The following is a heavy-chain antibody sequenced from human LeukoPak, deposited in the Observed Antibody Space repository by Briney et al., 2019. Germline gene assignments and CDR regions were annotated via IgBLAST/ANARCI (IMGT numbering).Heavy chain of an antibody. Sequence: GGSLRLSCAASGFTFSSYWMHWVRQAPGKGLVWVSRINSDGSSTSYADSVKGRFTISRDNAKNTLYLQMNSLRAEDTAVYYCAREIPFYDSSGYYLYYFDYWGQGTLVTVSS. CDR2: INSDGSST. J-gene: IGHJ4*02. V-gene: IGHV3-74*01. D-gene: IGHD3-22*01. CDR1: GFTFSSYW. CDR3: AREIPFYDSSGYYLYYFDY.